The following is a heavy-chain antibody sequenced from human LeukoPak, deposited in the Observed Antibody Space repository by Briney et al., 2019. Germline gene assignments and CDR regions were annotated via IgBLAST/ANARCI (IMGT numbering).Heavy chain of an antibody. Sequence: GGSLRLSCAASGFNFGTYAMNWVRQAPGKGLEWVSSISESAGRTYYAASVKGRFTISRDNSKNTLYLQMNNLRGEDTAEYYCAKAMELASWGQGTLVTVSS. CDR2: ISESAGRT. J-gene: IGHJ5*02. D-gene: IGHD1-26*01. V-gene: IGHV3-23*01. CDR1: GFNFGTYA. CDR3: AKAMELAS.